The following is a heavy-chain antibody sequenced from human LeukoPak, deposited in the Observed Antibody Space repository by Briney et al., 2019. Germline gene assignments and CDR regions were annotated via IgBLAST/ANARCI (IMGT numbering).Heavy chain of an antibody. D-gene: IGHD5-18*01. CDR2: IWYDGSNK. Sequence: GRYLRLSCAASGFTFSSYGMHWVRQAPGKGLEWVAVIWYDGSNKYYADSVKGRFTISRDNSKNTLYLQMNSLRAEDTAVYYCAKDSDTAMPPSGLLDYCGQGTLVTVSS. J-gene: IGHJ4*02. CDR3: AKDSDTAMPPSGLLDY. V-gene: IGHV3-33*06. CDR1: GFTFSSYG.